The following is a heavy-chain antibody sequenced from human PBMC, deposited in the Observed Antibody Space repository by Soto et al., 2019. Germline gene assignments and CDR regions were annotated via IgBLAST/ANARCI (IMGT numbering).Heavy chain of an antibody. CDR2: IIPIFGTE. J-gene: IGHJ4*02. CDR3: ARDCTVAAGTGFDY. V-gene: IGHV1-69*12. CDR1: GGTFSSYA. Sequence: QVQLVQSGAEVKKPGSSVKVSCKASGGTFSSYAISWVRQAPGQGLEWMGGIIPIFGTENYAQKFQGRVTITADESTSTANMELSGLRCEDTAVYYCARDCTVAAGTGFDYWGQGTLVPVSS. D-gene: IGHD6-13*01.